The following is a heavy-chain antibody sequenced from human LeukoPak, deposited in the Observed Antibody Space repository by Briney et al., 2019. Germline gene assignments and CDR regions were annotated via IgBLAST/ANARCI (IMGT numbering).Heavy chain of an antibody. J-gene: IGHJ3*02. Sequence: SETLSLTCTVSGYSISSDYYWGWIRQPPGKGLEWIGYIYYSGSTNYNPSLKSRVTISVDTSKNQFSLKLSSVTAADTAVYYCARGPLRWGAFDIWGQGTMDTVSS. CDR1: GYSISSDYY. D-gene: IGHD4-23*01. CDR2: IYYSGST. V-gene: IGHV4-38-2*02. CDR3: ARGPLRWGAFDI.